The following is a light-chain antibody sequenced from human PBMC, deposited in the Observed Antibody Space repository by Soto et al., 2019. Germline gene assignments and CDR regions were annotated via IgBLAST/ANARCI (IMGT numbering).Light chain of an antibody. CDR1: QSISTF. CDR2: TTS. J-gene: IGKJ1*01. Sequence: DIQMTQSPSSLSASVGDSVTVTCRASQSISTFLHWYQQKPGKAPNLLIYTTSTLHGGVPSRFSGSGSGTDFTLTISSLQPEDFATYYCQQSFTAPWTFGQGTRVEIK. V-gene: IGKV1-39*01. CDR3: QQSFTAPWT.